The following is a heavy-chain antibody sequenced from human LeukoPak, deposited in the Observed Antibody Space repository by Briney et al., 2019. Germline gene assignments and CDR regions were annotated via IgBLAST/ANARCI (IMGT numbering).Heavy chain of an antibody. Sequence: VQPGRSLRLSCAASGFTFSSYGMHWVRQAPGKGLEWVAVIWYDGSNKYYADSVKGRFTISRDNSKNTLYLQMNSLRAKDTAVYYCARGNGYSYGYFDYWGQGTLVTVSS. CDR3: ARGNGYSYGYFDY. CDR1: GFTFSSYG. CDR2: IWYDGSNK. J-gene: IGHJ4*02. V-gene: IGHV3-33*01. D-gene: IGHD5-18*01.